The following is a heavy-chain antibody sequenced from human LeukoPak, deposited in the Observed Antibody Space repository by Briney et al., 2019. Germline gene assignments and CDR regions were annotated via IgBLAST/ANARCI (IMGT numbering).Heavy chain of an antibody. CDR3: VTADEGGYYDGSAHDY. CDR2: ISSSSSRI. CDR1: VFTFSCYS. J-gene: IGHJ4*02. V-gene: IGHV3-48*01. D-gene: IGHD3-22*01. Sequence: GGSLRLSGAASVFTFSCYSMNWVRQATGKGLEWVSYISSSSSRIYYADSVRGRFTISRDNANSSLYLQKNSLRAEDTAVYYCVTADEGGYYDGSAHDYWGQVTLVTVSS.